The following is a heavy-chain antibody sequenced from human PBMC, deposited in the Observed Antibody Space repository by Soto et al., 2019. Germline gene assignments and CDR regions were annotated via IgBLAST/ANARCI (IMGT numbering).Heavy chain of an antibody. CDR3: ATAWYSSSWYYWFDP. Sequence: ASVKVSCKVSGYTLTELSMHWVRQAPGKGLEWMGGFDPEDGEIIYAQKFQGRVTMTEETSTDKAYMELSSLRSEDTAVYYCATAWYSSSWYYWFDPWGQGTLVTVSS. CDR1: GYTLTELS. D-gene: IGHD6-13*01. V-gene: IGHV1-24*01. CDR2: FDPEDGEI. J-gene: IGHJ5*02.